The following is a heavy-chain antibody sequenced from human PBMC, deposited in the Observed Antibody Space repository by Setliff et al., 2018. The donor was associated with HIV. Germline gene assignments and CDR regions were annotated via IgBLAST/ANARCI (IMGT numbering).Heavy chain of an antibody. CDR2: IYYSGST. CDR1: GYFISNGYY. Sequence: SETLSLTCSVSGYFISNGYYWGWIRQPPGKGLEWIGYIYYSGSTNYNPSLKSRVTISVDTSKNQFSLKLRSVTAADTAVYYCARFEVTTVTTRDYWGQGTLVTVSS. CDR3: ARFEVTTVTTRDY. V-gene: IGHV4-38-2*02. D-gene: IGHD4-17*01. J-gene: IGHJ4*02.